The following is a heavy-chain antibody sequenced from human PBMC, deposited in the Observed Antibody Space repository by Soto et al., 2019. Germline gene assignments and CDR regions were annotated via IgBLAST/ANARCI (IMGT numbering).Heavy chain of an antibody. D-gene: IGHD1-20*01. CDR2: IYYSGST. Sequence: SETLSLTCTVSGGSISSGGYYWSWIRQHPGKGLEWIGYIYYSGSTYYNPSLKSRVTISVDTSKNQFSLKLSSVTAADAAVDDCARGYNWSRLDPWGQGNLVTVSS. CDR1: GGSISSGGYY. CDR3: ARGYNWSRLDP. V-gene: IGHV4-31*03. J-gene: IGHJ5*02.